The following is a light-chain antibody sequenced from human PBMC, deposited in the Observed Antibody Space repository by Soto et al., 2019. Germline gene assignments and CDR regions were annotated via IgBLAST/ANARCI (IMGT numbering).Light chain of an antibody. CDR1: QSVSSY. J-gene: IGKJ2*01. V-gene: IGKV3-11*01. Sequence: DIVLTQSPATLSLSPGERATISCRASQSVSSYLAWYQQKPGQAPRLLIYDASNRATGIPARFSGSGSGTDFTLTISSLEPEDFAVYYCQQHSNWPPYTFGQGTKLEIK. CDR3: QQHSNWPPYT. CDR2: DAS.